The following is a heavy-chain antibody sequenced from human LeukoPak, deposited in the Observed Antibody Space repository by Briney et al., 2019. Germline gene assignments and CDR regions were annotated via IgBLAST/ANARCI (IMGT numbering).Heavy chain of an antibody. CDR3: ARDRWYSSSWYLSPSDYYYYYMDV. D-gene: IGHD6-13*01. V-gene: IGHV3-11*04. CDR2: ISSSGSTI. Sequence: GGSLRLSCAASGFTFSDYYMSWIRQAPGKGLEWVSYISSSGSTIYYAGSVKGRFTISRDNAKNSLYLQMNSLRAEDTAVYYCARDRWYSSSWYLSPSDYYYYYMDVWGKGTTVTVSS. CDR1: GFTFSDYY. J-gene: IGHJ6*03.